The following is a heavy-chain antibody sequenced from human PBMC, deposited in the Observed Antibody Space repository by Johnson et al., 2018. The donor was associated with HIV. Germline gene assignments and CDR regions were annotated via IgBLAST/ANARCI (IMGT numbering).Heavy chain of an antibody. J-gene: IGHJ3*02. CDR2: IYSGGST. CDR3: ARERLRAGAFDI. D-gene: IGHD6-13*01. CDR1: GFSVSSNY. Sequence: VQLVESGGGVVQPGRSLRLSCAASGFSVSSNYMSWVRQAPGKGLEWVSVIYSGGSTYYADSVKGRVTISRDNSKNTLYLQMNSLRAEDTALYYCARERLRAGAFDIWGQGTMVTVSS. V-gene: IGHV3-66*01.